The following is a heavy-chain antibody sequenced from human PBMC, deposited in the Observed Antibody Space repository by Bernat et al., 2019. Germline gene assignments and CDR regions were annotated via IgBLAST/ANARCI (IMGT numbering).Heavy chain of an antibody. J-gene: IGHJ4*02. CDR2: SNVYNGNT. Sequence: QVQLVQSGAEVKKPGASLKVSCKASGYTFVNCAITWVRQAPGQGLEWMGWSNVYNGNTKFAQKLQGRVTMTTDTSTSTAYMELSSLGSDDTAVYYCARDRVYCSGGTCYFLLDYWGQGTLVTVTS. CDR3: ARDRVYCSGGTCYFLLDY. V-gene: IGHV1-18*01. CDR1: GYTFVNCA. D-gene: IGHD2-15*01.